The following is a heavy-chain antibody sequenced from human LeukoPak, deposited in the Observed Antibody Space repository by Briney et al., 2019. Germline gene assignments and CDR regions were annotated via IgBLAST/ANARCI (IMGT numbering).Heavy chain of an antibody. Sequence: QAGGSLRLSCAASGFTFSSYGMHWVRQAPGKGLEWVAVISYDGSNKYYADSVKGRFTISRDNSKNTLSLQMNSPRAEDTAVYYCAKDKEYFDYWGQGTLVTVSS. CDR3: AKDKEYFDY. CDR1: GFTFSSYG. CDR2: ISYDGSNK. V-gene: IGHV3-30*18. J-gene: IGHJ4*02.